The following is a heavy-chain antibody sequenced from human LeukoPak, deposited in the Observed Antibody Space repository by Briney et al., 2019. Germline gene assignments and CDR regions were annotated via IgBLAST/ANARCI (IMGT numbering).Heavy chain of an antibody. CDR2: ISYDGSNK. CDR3: ARDAEYSSGWFAFDY. D-gene: IGHD6-19*01. V-gene: IGHV3-30*04. J-gene: IGHJ4*02. CDR1: GFTFSSYA. Sequence: GRSLRLSCAASGFTFSSYAMHWVRQAPGKGLEWVAVISYDGSNKYYADSVKGRFTISRDNSKNTLYLQMNSLRAEDTAVYYCARDAEYSSGWFAFDYWGQGTLVTASS.